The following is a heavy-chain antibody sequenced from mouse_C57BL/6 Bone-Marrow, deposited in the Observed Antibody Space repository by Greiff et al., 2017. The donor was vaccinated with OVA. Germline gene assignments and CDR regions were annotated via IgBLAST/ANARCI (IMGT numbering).Heavy chain of an antibody. J-gene: IGHJ3*01. V-gene: IGHV1-52*01. CDR3: ARGDGYVVVKAWFAY. Sequence: QVQLQQPGAELVRPGSSVKLSCKASGYTFNSYWMHWVKQRPIQGLEWIGNIDPSDSETHYNQKFQDKATLTVDKSSSTAYMQLSSLTSEDSAVYYCARGDGYVVVKAWFAYWGQGTLVTVSA. CDR2: IDPSDSET. CDR1: GYTFNSYW. D-gene: IGHD2-2*01.